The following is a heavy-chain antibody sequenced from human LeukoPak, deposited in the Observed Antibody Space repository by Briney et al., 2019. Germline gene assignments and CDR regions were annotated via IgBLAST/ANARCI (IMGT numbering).Heavy chain of an antibody. CDR2: ISYDGSNK. CDR1: GFTFSYFA. J-gene: IGHJ4*02. CDR3: ARDFYGSGSYWGAFDY. V-gene: IGHV3-30*04. Sequence: GGSLRLSCAASGFTFSYFAMHWVRQAPGKGLEWEAVISYDGSNKYYADSVKGRFTISRDNSKNTLYLQMNSLRAEDTAVYYCARDFYGSGSYWGAFDYWGQGTLVTVSS. D-gene: IGHD1-26*01.